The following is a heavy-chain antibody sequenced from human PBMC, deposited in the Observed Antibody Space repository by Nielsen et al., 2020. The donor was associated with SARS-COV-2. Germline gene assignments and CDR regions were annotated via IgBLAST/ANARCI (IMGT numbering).Heavy chain of an antibody. D-gene: IGHD2-2*01. J-gene: IGHJ6*02. CDR3: ANLGYCSSTSCYWDYYYGMDV. CDR2: ISSSGSTI. Sequence: WIRQPPGKGLEWVSYISSSGSTIYYADSVKGRFTISRDNSKNTLYLQMNSLRAEDTAVYYCANLGYCSSTSCYWDYYYGMDVWGQGTTVTVSS. V-gene: IGHV3-11*04.